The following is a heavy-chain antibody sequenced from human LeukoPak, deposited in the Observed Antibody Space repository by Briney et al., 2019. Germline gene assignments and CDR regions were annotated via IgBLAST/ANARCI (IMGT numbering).Heavy chain of an antibody. Sequence: GGSLRLSCEASQFTFSRFAMSWIRQAPGTGLEWVSTLSGSGTATYYADSVKGRFTTSRDNSKDHLYLQMDNLRADDTAVYYCAKHLGSHSFLFYYMDVWGTGTSVIVS. J-gene: IGHJ6*03. CDR1: QFTFSRFA. CDR2: LSGSGTAT. CDR3: AKHLGSHSFLFYYMDV. V-gene: IGHV3-23*01. D-gene: IGHD2/OR15-2a*01.